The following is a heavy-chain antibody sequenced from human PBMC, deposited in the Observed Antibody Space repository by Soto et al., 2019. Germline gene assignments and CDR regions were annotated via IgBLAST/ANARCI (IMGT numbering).Heavy chain of an antibody. CDR1: GYTFTNYG. V-gene: IGHV1-18*01. D-gene: IGHD3-3*01. J-gene: IGHJ4*02. CDR2: ISGYNGNT. Sequence: ASVKVSCKASGYTFTNYGFSWVRQAPGQGLEWMGWISGYNGNTNYAERLQGRVTMTTDASTSTAYMELKSLRSDDTAVYYCARMIFGVVLSPFDYWGQGTLVTVSS. CDR3: ARMIFGVVLSPFDY.